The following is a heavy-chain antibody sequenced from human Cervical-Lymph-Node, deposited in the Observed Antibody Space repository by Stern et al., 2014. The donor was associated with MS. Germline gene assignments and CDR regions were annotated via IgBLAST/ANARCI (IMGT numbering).Heavy chain of an antibody. CDR3: TTDSRGVCFDDAFDI. D-gene: IGHD2-21*01. J-gene: IGHJ3*02. CDR1: GLTFKNAW. Sequence: EVQLVESGGGLVEPGGSLRLSCTASGLTFKNAWMTWVRQTPGKGLEWVGRIKSKDAGGTTDYPAPVKGRFTISKDDSRNTVYLQMNSLKIEDTAVYYCTTDSRGVCFDDAFDIWGQGTMVTVSS. CDR2: IKSKDAGGTT. V-gene: IGHV3-15*01.